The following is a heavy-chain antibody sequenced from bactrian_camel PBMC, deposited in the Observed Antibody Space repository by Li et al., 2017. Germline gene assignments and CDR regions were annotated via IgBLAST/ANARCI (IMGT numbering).Heavy chain of an antibody. V-gene: IGHV3S54*01. Sequence: VQLVESGGGSVQAGGSLRLSCAASGYTAVINYMGWIRQSPGNEREVLAAIYTRDGTAHYADSVKGRFTISHDNANDTTFLQMNSLMPEDTATYYCAATGYCYKRWFEDYRHWGQGTQVTVS. CDR3: AATGYCYKRWFEDYRH. J-gene: IGHJ4*01. D-gene: IGHD2*01. CDR2: IYTRDGTA. CDR1: GYTAVINY.